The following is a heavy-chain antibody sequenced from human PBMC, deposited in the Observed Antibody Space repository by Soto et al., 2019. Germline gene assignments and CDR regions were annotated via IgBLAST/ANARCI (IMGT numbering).Heavy chain of an antibody. Sequence: EVQLVESGGGLVQPGGPRGVSLAPPESGFTNFAMTWVGQVPGKGPGWVSYISIGSGSIFYADSGKGRFTISKDDAKNSLYLQMNTLRDEATAVYYCVRDDRWAFDFWGQGTMVTVSS. CDR1: ESGFTNFA. J-gene: IGHJ3*01. V-gene: IGHV3-48*02. CDR3: VRDDRWAFDF. D-gene: IGHD3-22*01. CDR2: ISIGSGSI.